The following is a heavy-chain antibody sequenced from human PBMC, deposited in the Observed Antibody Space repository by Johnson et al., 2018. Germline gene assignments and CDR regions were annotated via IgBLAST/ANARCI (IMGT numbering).Heavy chain of an antibody. V-gene: IGHV3-72*01. Sequence: TTEYAASVKGRSTISRDDSKNSLYLQMNSLKTEDTAVYYCARDLYSGYDSAFDIWGQGTMVTVSS. J-gene: IGHJ3*02. D-gene: IGHD5-12*01. CDR2: TT. CDR3: ARDLYSGYDSAFDI.